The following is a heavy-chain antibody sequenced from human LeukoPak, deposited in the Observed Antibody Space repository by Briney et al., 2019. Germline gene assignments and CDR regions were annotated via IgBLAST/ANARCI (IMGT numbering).Heavy chain of an antibody. D-gene: IGHD5-18*01. CDR1: GYTFTSYY. V-gene: IGHV1-46*01. CDR2: IKTSSGST. CDR3: ARGPGYRYGSLDY. J-gene: IGHJ4*02. Sequence: ASVKVSCKASGYTFTSYYIHWVRQAPGQGLEWMGIIKTSSGSTNYAQKFQGRVTMTRDMSPSTVYMELSSLRSEDTAVYYCARGPGYRYGSLDYWGQGTLVTVSS.